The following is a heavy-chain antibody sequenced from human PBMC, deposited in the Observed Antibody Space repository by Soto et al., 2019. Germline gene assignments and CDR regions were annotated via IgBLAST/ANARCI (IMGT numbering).Heavy chain of an antibody. J-gene: IGHJ4*02. CDR2: ISSSSSYT. CDR1: GFTFSDYY. V-gene: IGHV3-11*05. D-gene: IGHD4-17*01. CDR3: ARDPGPDYGDRHRFYYFDY. Sequence: PGGSLRLSCAASGFTFSDYYMSWIRQAPGKGLEWVSYISSSSSYTNYADSVKGRFTISRDNAKNSLYLQMNSLRAEDTAVYYSARDPGPDYGDRHRFYYFDYWGQGTLVTVSS.